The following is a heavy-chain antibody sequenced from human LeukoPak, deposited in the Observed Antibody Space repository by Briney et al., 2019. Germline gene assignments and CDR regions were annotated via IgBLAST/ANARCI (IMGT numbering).Heavy chain of an antibody. J-gene: IGHJ4*02. D-gene: IGHD1-26*01. CDR1: GGSISSSSYY. CDR2: IYYSWST. V-gene: IGHV4-39*01. CDR3: ARTSELPGDY. Sequence: SETLSLTCTVSGGSISSSSYYWGWIRQPPGKGLEWIGSIYYSWSTYYNPSLKRRDTIPVDPSKNQFSLKLSSVPAADPAVYYCARTSELPGDYWGQGTLVTVSS.